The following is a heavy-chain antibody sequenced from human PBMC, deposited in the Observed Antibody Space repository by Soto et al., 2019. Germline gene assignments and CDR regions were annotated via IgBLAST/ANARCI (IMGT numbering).Heavy chain of an antibody. D-gene: IGHD2-2*01. CDR1: GYSFTSYW. CDR2: IYPYDSDT. J-gene: IGHJ4*01. Sequence: GESLKIPCKTSGYSFTSYWIVRVPQMPGKGMEWMGNIYPYDSDTRYRPSFQGQVTISADTSITTAYLQWSGLRASDTAMYFCARHLVGSTRGNFDYWGQGTLVTVSS. CDR3: ARHLVGSTRGNFDY. V-gene: IGHV5-51*01.